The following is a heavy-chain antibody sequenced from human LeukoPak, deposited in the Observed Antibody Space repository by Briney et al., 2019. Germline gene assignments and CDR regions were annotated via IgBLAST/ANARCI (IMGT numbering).Heavy chain of an antibody. D-gene: IGHD6-6*01. Sequence: GASVKVSCKASGYTFTSYGISWVRQAPGQGLEWMGWISAHNGNTNYAQKLQGRVTMTTDTSTSTAYMELRSLRSDDTAVYYCARGFRSQEGIAARWLGDYYYYMDVWGKGTTVTVSS. J-gene: IGHJ6*03. CDR2: ISAHNGNT. V-gene: IGHV1-18*01. CDR3: ARGFRSQEGIAARWLGDYYYYMDV. CDR1: GYTFTSYG.